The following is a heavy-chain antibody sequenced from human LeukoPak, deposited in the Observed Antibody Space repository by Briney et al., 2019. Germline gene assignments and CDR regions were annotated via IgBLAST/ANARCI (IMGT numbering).Heavy chain of an antibody. CDR2: INPNSGGT. D-gene: IGHD3-22*01. CDR1: GYTFTGYY. V-gene: IGHV1-2*02. J-gene: IGHJ4*02. CDR3: ARERNYYDSTDPKYYFDY. Sequence: ASVKVSCKASGYTFTGYYMHWVRQAPGQGLEWMGWINPNSGGTNYAQKFQGRVTMTRDTSISTAYMGLSRLRSDDTAVYYCARERNYYDSTDPKYYFDYWGQGTLVTVSS.